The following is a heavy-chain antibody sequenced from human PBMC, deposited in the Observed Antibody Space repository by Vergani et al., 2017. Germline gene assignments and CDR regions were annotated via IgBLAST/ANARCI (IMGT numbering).Heavy chain of an antibody. J-gene: IGHJ6*02. CDR2: IKSKSDSETT. CDR1: GFTLGDYA. V-gene: IGHV3-15*01. CDR3: TTGLVGANSYYHYYNMDV. Sequence: EVHLVESGGGLVQPGRSLRLSCSGSGFTLGDYAMTWVRQAPGKGLEWVGRIKSKSDSETTDYGAPVKGRFTFSRDDSKNLLYLQMNSLKTEDTAVYYCTTGLVGANSYYHYYNMDVWGQGTTVTVSS. D-gene: IGHD1-26*01.